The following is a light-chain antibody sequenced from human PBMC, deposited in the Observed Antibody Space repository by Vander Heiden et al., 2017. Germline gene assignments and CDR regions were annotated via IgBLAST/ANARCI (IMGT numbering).Light chain of an antibody. Sequence: DTVFTQSPGTLSLSPGERATLSCRASQSVSSSYLAWYQQKPGQAPRLLIYGASSRATGIPDRFSGSGSGTDFTLTISRLEPEDFAVYYCQQDGSSPQTFGQGTKVEIK. V-gene: IGKV3-20*01. CDR1: QSVSSSY. CDR2: GAS. CDR3: QQDGSSPQT. J-gene: IGKJ1*01.